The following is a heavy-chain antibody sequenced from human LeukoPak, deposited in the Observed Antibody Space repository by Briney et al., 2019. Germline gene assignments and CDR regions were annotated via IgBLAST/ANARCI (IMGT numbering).Heavy chain of an antibody. V-gene: IGHV3-48*03. CDR3: ARAPLVLQYRWWFDP. J-gene: IGHJ5*02. CDR2: ISGSGDTI. CDR1: GFTFSRYE. D-gene: IGHD5-24*01. Sequence: GGSLRLSCAASGFTFSRYEMNWVRQAPGKGLEWISYISGSGDTIYYADSVKGRFTISRDNTKNSLYLQMNSLRAEDTAVYHCARAPLVLQYRWWFDPWGQGTLVIVSS.